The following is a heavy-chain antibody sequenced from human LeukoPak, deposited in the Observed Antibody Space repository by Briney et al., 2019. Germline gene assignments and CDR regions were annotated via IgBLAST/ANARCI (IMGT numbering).Heavy chain of an antibody. CDR2: MSNSGNT. J-gene: IGHJ5*02. D-gene: IGHD3-16*01. Sequence: SETLSLTCTVAGGSTSSYYWSWIRQPPGKGLEWIGYMSNSGNTKYNPSLKSRATISVDTSKNQFSLKVSSVTAADTAVYYCARAQISLYSQTLENWFDPWGQGTLVTVSS. CDR1: GGSTSSYY. V-gene: IGHV4-59*01. CDR3: ARAQISLYSQTLENWFDP.